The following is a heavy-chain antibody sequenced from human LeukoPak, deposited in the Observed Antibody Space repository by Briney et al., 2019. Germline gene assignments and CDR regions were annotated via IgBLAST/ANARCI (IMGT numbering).Heavy chain of an antibody. J-gene: IGHJ6*03. CDR1: GFTFSSHP. CDR2: VSYDGSNE. Sequence: GRSLRLSCVASGFTFSSHPMHWVRQAPGKGLEWVAVVSYDGSNEYYADPVKGRFTISRDISRHTLYLQMNSLRGEDTAVYYSARGPSNYFYYYMDVWGKGTTVTVSS. CDR3: ARGPSNYFYYYMDV. V-gene: IGHV3-30*07.